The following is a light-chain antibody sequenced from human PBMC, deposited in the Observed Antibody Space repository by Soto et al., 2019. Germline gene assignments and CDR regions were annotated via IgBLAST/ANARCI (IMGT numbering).Light chain of an antibody. J-gene: IGLJ2*01. V-gene: IGLV2-23*01. Sequence: QYALTQPASVSGSPGQSITISCTRTSSDVGSYNLVSWFQQHPDKAPKLLLYDGSKRPSGVSNRFSGSKSGNTASLTISGLQAEDEGDYYCCSYVGSNVIFGGGTKLTVL. CDR3: CSYVGSNVI. CDR2: DGS. CDR1: SSDVGSYNL.